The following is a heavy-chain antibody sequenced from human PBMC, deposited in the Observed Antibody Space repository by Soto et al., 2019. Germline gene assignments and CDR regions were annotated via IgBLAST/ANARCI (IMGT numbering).Heavy chain of an antibody. CDR1: GFSFGSYA. Sequence: GGCMNISSVASGFSFGSYALTWVRQAPGKGLEWVSTISGSDGKTFYADAVKGRFSISRDISQSTLYLQMNSLRADDTAIYYCARWSYLDYWGQGTRVTVS. V-gene: IGHV3-23*01. D-gene: IGHD3-3*01. J-gene: IGHJ4*02. CDR2: ISGSDGKT. CDR3: ARWSYLDY.